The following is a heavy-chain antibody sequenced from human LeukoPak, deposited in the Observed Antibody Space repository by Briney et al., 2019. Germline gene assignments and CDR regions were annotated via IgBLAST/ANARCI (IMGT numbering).Heavy chain of an antibody. CDR1: GYTFTSYY. CDR3: ARESRDAGWFGADAFDI. V-gene: IGHV1-46*01. CDR2: INPSGGST. D-gene: IGHD3-10*01. Sequence: ASVKVSCKASGYTFTSYYMHWVRQAPGQGLEWMGIINPSGGSTSYAQKFQGRVTMTRDTSTSTVYMELSSLRSEDTAVYYCARESRDAGWFGADAFDIWGQGTMVTVSS. J-gene: IGHJ3*02.